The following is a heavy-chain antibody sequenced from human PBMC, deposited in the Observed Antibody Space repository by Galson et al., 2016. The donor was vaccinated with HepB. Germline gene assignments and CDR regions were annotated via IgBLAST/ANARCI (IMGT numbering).Heavy chain of an antibody. D-gene: IGHD3-10*01. CDR2: ISYDGSNK. Sequence: SLRLSCAASGFTFSGYAMHWVRQAPGKGLEWVAVISYDGSNKYYADSVKGRFTISRDNSKNTLYLQMNSLRAEDTAVYYCERDGPNKLTWGGRYFYYGMDGWGQRATVTVSS. CDR3: ERDGPNKLTWGGRYFYYGMDG. CDR1: GFTFSGYA. V-gene: IGHV3-30*04. J-gene: IGHJ6*02.